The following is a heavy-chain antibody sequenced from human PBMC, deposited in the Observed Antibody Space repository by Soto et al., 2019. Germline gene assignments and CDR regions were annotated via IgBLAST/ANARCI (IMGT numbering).Heavy chain of an antibody. D-gene: IGHD6-19*01. V-gene: IGHV1-69*02. J-gene: IGHJ4*02. CDR2: IIPIFGIA. CDR1: GGTFSRYS. CDR3: TRAPRGILVAPDY. Sequence: SVKVSCKASGGTFSRYSITWVRQAPGHGLEWIGRIIPIFGIASYAQKFRGRVTVSTDTSISTTYMELSSLTSEDTAVYYCTRAPRGILVAPDYWGQGTLVTVSS.